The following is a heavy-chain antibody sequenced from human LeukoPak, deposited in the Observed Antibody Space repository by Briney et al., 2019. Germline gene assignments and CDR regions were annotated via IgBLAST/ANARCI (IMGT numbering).Heavy chain of an antibody. Sequence: PGGSLRLSCAASGFTFSSYATHWVRQAPGKGLEWVAVISYDGSNKYYADSVKGRFTISRDNSKNSLYLQMNSLRAEDTAVYYCAREVQLERLGFGKEGSAFDYWGQGTLVTVSS. CDR1: GFTFSSYA. CDR3: AREVQLERLGFGKEGSAFDY. V-gene: IGHV3-30*04. CDR2: ISYDGSNK. J-gene: IGHJ4*02. D-gene: IGHD1-1*01.